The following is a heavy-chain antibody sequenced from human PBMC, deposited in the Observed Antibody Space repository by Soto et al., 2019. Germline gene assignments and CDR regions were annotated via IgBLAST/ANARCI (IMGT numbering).Heavy chain of an antibody. V-gene: IGHV3-23*01. CDR2: ISGSGGST. Sequence: GGSLRLSCAASGFTFSSYAMSWVRQAPGKGLEWVSAISGSGGSTYYADSVKGRFTISRDNSKNTLYLQMNSLRAEDTAVYYCAKGGDIVVVPAAGFDDWGQGTLVTVSS. D-gene: IGHD2-2*01. CDR1: GFTFSSYA. J-gene: IGHJ4*02. CDR3: AKGGDIVVVPAAGFDD.